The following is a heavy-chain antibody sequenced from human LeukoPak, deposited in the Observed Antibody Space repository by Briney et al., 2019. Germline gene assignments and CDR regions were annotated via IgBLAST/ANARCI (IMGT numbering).Heavy chain of an antibody. V-gene: IGHV3-53*01. J-gene: IGHJ4*02. D-gene: IGHD3-10*01. Sequence: RLSCAASGFTVSSQYMNWVRQAPGKGLEWVSVIYSGGGTYYSDSVNGRFTISRDNSKNTLYLQMNSLRADDTAVYYCASSVYSGSPTKSFDYWGQGTLVTVSS. CDR2: IYSGGGT. CDR1: GFTVSSQY. CDR3: ASSVYSGSPTKSFDY.